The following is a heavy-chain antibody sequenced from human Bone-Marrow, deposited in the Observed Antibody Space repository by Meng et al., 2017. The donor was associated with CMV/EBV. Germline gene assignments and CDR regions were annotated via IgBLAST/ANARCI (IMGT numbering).Heavy chain of an antibody. CDR1: GFTFDDYA. Sequence: SLKISCAASGFTFDDYAMHWVRQAPGKGLEWVSGISWNSGSIGYADSVKGRFTISRDNAKNSLYLQMNSLRAEDTALYYCAKDTRGVLGIFGVVICAIFYYFDYWGQGTRVTVSS. CDR2: ISWNSGSI. D-gene: IGHD3-3*01. J-gene: IGHJ4*02. CDR3: AKDTRGVLGIFGVVICAIFYYFDY. V-gene: IGHV3-9*01.